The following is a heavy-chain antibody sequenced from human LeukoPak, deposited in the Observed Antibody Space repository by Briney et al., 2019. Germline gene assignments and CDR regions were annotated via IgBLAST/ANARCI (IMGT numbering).Heavy chain of an antibody. CDR2: ITISETNT. CDR3: VRDLGSGTPFDY. Sequence: QPGGSLRLSCAASGFTFSSYWIHWVHQPPGKGLVWVSRITISETNTDYADSVKGRFTISRDNAKNTVYLQMNNLRAEDTAVYYCVRDLGSGTPFDYWGQGALVIVSS. D-gene: IGHD1-14*01. V-gene: IGHV3-74*01. CDR1: GFTFSSYW. J-gene: IGHJ4*02.